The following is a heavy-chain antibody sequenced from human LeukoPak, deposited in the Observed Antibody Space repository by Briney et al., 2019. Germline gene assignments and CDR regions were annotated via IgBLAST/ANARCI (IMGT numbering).Heavy chain of an antibody. D-gene: IGHD2-2*01. J-gene: IGHJ6*02. CDR2: IYYSGST. CDR3: ARLKCISTTCPSRYVMDI. CDR1: GGSISTYY. V-gene: IGHV4-59*01. Sequence: SETLSLTCSVSGGSISTYYWSWIRQPPGKGLEYIGYIYYSGSTNYNPSLKSRVTISVDTSKDQFSLNLTSVTAADTAVYYCARLKCISTTCPSRYVMDIWGQGTTVTVSS.